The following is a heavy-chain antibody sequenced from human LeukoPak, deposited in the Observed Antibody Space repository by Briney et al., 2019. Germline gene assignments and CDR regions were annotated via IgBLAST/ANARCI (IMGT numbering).Heavy chain of an antibody. Sequence: LEWMGGIIPIFGTANYAQKFQGRVTITADESTSTAYMELSSLRSEDTAVHYCARVGHYGSGSYYFDYWGQGTLVTVSS. CDR2: IIPIFGTA. CDR3: ARVGHYGSGSYYFDY. D-gene: IGHD3-10*01. J-gene: IGHJ4*02. V-gene: IGHV1-69*01.